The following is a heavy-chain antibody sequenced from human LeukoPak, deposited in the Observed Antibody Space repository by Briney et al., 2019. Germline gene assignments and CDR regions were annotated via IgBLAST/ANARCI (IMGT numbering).Heavy chain of an antibody. V-gene: IGHV1-18*01. J-gene: IGHJ4*02. D-gene: IGHD2-21*01. Sequence: GASVKVSCKASGYTFTSHGITWVRQAPGQGLEWMGWISAHNGNTHYAQNLQGRVTVTADESTSTAYMELSSLRSEDTAVYYCARVVGAYCGGDCYPFDYWGQGTLVTVSS. CDR1: GYTFTSHG. CDR3: ARVVGAYCGGDCYPFDY. CDR2: ISAHNGNT.